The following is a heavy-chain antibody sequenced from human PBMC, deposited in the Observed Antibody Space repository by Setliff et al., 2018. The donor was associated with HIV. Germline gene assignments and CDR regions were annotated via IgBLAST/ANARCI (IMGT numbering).Heavy chain of an antibody. CDR1: GLTFEYYA. CDR2: ISGSGDST. J-gene: IGHJ5*02. D-gene: IGHD2-15*01. Sequence: GGSLRLSCAAPGLTFEYYAMTWVRQAPGKGLEWVSGISGSGDSTYYAPAVKGRFTISRDNVKNILYLQMNNLRAEDTALYFCAQDYTATSWEYNWFDPWGQGTLVTVSS. CDR3: AQDYTATSWEYNWFDP. V-gene: IGHV3-23*01.